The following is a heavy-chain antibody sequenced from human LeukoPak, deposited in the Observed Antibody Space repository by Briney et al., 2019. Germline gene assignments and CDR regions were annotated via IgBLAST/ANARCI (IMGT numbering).Heavy chain of an antibody. CDR3: ARDSRYCSSTSCPYNWFDP. V-gene: IGHV4-59*01. D-gene: IGHD2-2*01. CDR1: GGSISSYY. J-gene: IGHJ5*02. Sequence: PSETLSLTCTVSGGSISSYYWSWIRQPPGKGLEWIGYIYYSGSTNYNPSLKSRVTISVDTSKNQFSLKLSSVTAADTAVYYCARDSRYCSSTSCPYNWFDPWGQGTLVTVSS. CDR2: IYYSGST.